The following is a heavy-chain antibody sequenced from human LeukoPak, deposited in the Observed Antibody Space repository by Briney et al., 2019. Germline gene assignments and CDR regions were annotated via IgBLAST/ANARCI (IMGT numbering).Heavy chain of an antibody. CDR1: GGSISNYY. J-gene: IGHJ4*02. CDR2: IYYSGRT. CDR3: ARGQKYRYGYTVTELGSGYFDY. D-gene: IGHD5-18*01. Sequence: SETLSLTCTVSGGSISNYYWSWIRQPPGKGLEWIGYIYYSGRTRYNPSLKSPVTISVDTSKNQFSLRLSSVTAADTAVYFCARGQKYRYGYTVTELGSGYFDYWGQGTLVTVSS. V-gene: IGHV4-59*12.